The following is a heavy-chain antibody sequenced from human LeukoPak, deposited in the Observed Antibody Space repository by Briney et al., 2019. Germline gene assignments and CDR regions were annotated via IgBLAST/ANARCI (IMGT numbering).Heavy chain of an antibody. J-gene: IGHJ6*02. CDR1: GGSISSYY. Sequence: PSETLSLTCTVSGGSISSYYWSWIRQPPGKGLEWIGYLYYGGSTIYNPSLKSRVTISVDTPKNQFSLKLTSVTAADTAVYYCARGTIFGVVMDVWGQGTTVTVSS. CDR3: ARGTIFGVVMDV. V-gene: IGHV4-59*01. D-gene: IGHD3-3*01. CDR2: LYYGGST.